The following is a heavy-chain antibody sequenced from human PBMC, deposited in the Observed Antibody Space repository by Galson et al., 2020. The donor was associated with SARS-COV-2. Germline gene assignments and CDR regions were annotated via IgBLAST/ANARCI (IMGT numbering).Heavy chain of an antibody. D-gene: IGHD6-13*01. V-gene: IGHV4-34*01. CDR1: GGSFSGYS. J-gene: IGHJ5*02. CDR2: INHSGST. Sequence: SETLSLTCAVYGGSFSGYSWSWIRQPPGKGLEWIGEINHSGSTNYNPSLKSRVTISVDTSKNQFSLKLSSVTAADTAVYYCARGPGYSSSWYRGATGFDPWGQGTLVTVSS. CDR3: ARGPGYSSSWYRGATGFDP.